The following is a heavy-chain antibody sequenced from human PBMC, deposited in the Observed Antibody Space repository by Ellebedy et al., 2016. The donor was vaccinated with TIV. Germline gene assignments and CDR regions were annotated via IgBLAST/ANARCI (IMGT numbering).Heavy chain of an antibody. D-gene: IGHD3-10*01. Sequence: GESLKISCEASGYTFSSYWIGWVRQTAGRGLEWMALIYPSDYDTRYSPTFQGQVTIAADKSITTAYLQWSNLKASDTAIYYCVRLTKMVRGYYGFDVWGQGTTVIVSS. V-gene: IGHV5-51*01. J-gene: IGHJ6*02. CDR3: VRLTKMVRGYYGFDV. CDR1: GYTFSSYW. CDR2: IYPSDYDT.